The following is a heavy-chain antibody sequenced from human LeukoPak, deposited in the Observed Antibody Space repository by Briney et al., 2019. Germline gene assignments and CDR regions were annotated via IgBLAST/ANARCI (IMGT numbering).Heavy chain of an antibody. CDR1: GFTFSSYA. Sequence: GGSLRLSCAASGFTFSSYAMHWVRQAPGKGLEYVSAISSNGGSTYYANSVKGRFTISRDNSKNTLYLQMGSLRAEDMAAYYCARVYSGYDTYYFDYWGQGTLVTVSS. CDR2: ISSNGGST. V-gene: IGHV3-64*01. J-gene: IGHJ4*02. CDR3: ARVYSGYDTYYFDY. D-gene: IGHD5-12*01.